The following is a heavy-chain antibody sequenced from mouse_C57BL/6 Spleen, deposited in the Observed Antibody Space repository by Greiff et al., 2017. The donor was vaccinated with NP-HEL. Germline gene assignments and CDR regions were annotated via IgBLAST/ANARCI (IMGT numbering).Heavy chain of an antibody. V-gene: IGHV1-50*01. CDR2: IDPSDSYT. J-gene: IGHJ4*01. CDR3: AIITTVNAMDY. CDR1: GYTFTSYW. Sequence: QVQLQQSGAELVKPGASVKLSCKASGYTFTSYWMQWVKQRPGQGLEWIGEIDPSDSYTNYNQKFKGKATLTVDTSSSTAYMQLSSLTSEDSAVYYCAIITTVNAMDYWGQGTSVTVSS. D-gene: IGHD1-1*01.